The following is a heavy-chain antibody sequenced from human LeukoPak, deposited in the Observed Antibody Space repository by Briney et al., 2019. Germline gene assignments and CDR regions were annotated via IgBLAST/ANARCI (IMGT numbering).Heavy chain of an antibody. J-gene: IGHJ4*02. D-gene: IGHD2-15*01. V-gene: IGHV3-7*01. CDR3: AGGAGWLADY. CDR1: GFTFSPYW. Sequence: PGGSLRLSCAASGFTFSPYWMNWFRQAPGKGLEWVAIIKQDGSEKLYDGSVEGRFTISRDSGKNSLYLQMNSLRAEDMAVYYCAGGAGWLADYWGQGTLVTVSS. CDR2: IKQDGSEK.